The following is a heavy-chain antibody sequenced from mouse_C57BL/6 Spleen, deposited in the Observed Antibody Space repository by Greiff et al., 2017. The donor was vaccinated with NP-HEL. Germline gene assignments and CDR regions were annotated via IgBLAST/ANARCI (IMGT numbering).Heavy chain of an antibody. Sequence: QVQLQQSGPGLVQPSQSLSITCTVSGFSLTSYGVHWVRQSPGKGLEWLGVIWRGGSTDYNAASMSRLSITKDNSKSQVFFKMNSLQADDTAIYYCAKIDYYGSSYYFDYWGQGTTLTVSS. CDR1: GFSLTSYG. J-gene: IGHJ2*01. D-gene: IGHD1-1*01. V-gene: IGHV2-5*01. CDR2: IWRGGST. CDR3: AKIDYYGSSYYFDY.